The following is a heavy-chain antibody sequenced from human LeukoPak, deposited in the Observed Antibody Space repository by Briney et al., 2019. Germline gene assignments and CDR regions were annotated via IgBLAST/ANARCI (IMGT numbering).Heavy chain of an antibody. V-gene: IGHV3-7*01. Sequence: GGSLRLSCTASGFSLSRYWMSWVRQAPGKGLEWVANIRQDGDEKHYVDSVKGRLTISRDNAKSSVYLQMTSLRAEDTAVYFCAREGDTSPGLDYWGQGALVTVSS. CDR3: AREGDTSPGLDY. CDR1: GFSLSRYW. J-gene: IGHJ4*02. CDR2: IRQDGDEK.